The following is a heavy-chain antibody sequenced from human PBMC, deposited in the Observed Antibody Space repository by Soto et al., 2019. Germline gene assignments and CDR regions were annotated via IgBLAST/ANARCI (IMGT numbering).Heavy chain of an antibody. CDR1: GGSFSGYY. Sequence: QVQLQQWCAGLLKPSETLSLTCAVYGGSFSGYYWSWIRQPPGKGLEWIGEINHSGSTNYNPSLKSRVTISVDTSKNQFSLKLSSVTAADTAVYYCARGGDYNWFDPWGQGTLVTVSS. J-gene: IGHJ5*02. CDR3: ARGGDYNWFDP. D-gene: IGHD3-16*01. V-gene: IGHV4-34*01. CDR2: INHSGST.